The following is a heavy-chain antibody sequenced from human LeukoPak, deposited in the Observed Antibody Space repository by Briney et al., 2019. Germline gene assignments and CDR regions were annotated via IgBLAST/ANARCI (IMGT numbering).Heavy chain of an antibody. D-gene: IGHD3-22*01. V-gene: IGHV3-21*01. J-gene: IGHJ4*02. CDR2: ISSSSSYI. CDR1: EFTFSSYS. Sequence: GGSLRLSCAASEFTFSSYSTNWVRQAPGKGLEWVSSISSSSSYIYYADSVKGRFTISRDNAKNSLYLQMNSLRAEDTAVYYCARNYYDSSGYSHCFDYWGQGTLVTVSS. CDR3: ARNYYDSSGYSHCFDY.